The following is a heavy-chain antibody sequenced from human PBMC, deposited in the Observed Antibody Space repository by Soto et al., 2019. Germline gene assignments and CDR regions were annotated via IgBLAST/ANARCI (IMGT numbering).Heavy chain of an antibody. Sequence: EVQVLESGGGLVQPGGSLRLSCSTSEFTFSAYAMTWVRQPPGAGLEWVASISGSGGDTSYAYSAKGRFSIVRDNSKNTLYLRMYSLRVEDTAGYYCTRDPNGDHIGAFDFLGQGILVTVSS. CDR3: TRDPNGDHIGAFDF. CDR1: EFTFSAYA. CDR2: ISGSGGDT. D-gene: IGHD4-17*01. V-gene: IGHV3-23*01. J-gene: IGHJ3*01.